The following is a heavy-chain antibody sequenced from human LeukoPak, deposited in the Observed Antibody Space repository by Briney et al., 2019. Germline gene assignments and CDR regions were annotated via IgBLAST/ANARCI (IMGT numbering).Heavy chain of an antibody. Sequence: ASVKVSCKASGGTFSSYTIDWVRQAPGQGLEWMGRIIPILGIANYAQKFQGRVTITADKSTSTAYMELSSLRSEDTAVYYCARGGPYYDSTNNWFDPWGEGTLVTVSS. D-gene: IGHD3-22*01. CDR3: ARGGPYYDSTNNWFDP. CDR2: IIPILGIA. V-gene: IGHV1-69*02. J-gene: IGHJ5*02. CDR1: GGTFSSYT.